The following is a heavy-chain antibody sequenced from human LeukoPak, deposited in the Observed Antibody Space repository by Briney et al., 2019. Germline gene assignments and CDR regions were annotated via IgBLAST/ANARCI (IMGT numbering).Heavy chain of an antibody. J-gene: IGHJ5*02. CDR1: GDTFTGYY. Sequence: ASVKVSCKASGDTFTGYYMHWVRQAPGQGLEWMGRINPNSGGTNYAQKFQGRVTMTRDTSISTAYMELSRLRSDDTAVYYCARAYYDILTGYLYNWFDPWGQGTLVTVSS. CDR2: INPNSGGT. CDR3: ARAYYDILTGYLYNWFDP. D-gene: IGHD3-9*01. V-gene: IGHV1-2*06.